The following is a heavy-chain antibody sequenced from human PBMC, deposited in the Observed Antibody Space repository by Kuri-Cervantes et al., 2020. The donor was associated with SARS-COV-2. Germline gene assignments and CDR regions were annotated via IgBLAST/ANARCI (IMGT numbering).Heavy chain of an antibody. D-gene: IGHD3-22*01. CDR1: GFTFSGHW. Sequence: GGSLRLSGAASGFTFSGHWIHWVRQAPGKGLVWVSRINSDGSSTSYADSVKGRFTISRDNAKNMLYLQMNSLRAEDTAVYYCARDLYYDSSGFDYWGQGTRVTGSS. J-gene: IGHJ4*02. V-gene: IGHV3-74*01. CDR2: INSDGSST. CDR3: ARDLYYDSSGFDY.